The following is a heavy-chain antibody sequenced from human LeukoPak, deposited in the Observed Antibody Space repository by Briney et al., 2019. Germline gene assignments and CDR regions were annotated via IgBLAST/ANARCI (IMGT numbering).Heavy chain of an antibody. D-gene: IGHD5-24*01. CDR1: GYTFTSYY. J-gene: IGHJ4*02. Sequence: ASVKVSCKASGYTFTSYYMHWVRQAPGQGLEWMGIINPSGGSTSYAQKFQGGVTMTRDMSTSTVYMELSSLRSEDTAVYYCARDLGRDGYNWAFRYWGQGTLVTVSS. V-gene: IGHV1-46*01. CDR2: INPSGGST. CDR3: ARDLGRDGYNWAFRY.